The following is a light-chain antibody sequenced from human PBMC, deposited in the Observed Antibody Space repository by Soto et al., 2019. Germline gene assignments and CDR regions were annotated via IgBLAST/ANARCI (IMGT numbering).Light chain of an antibody. CDR1: QHVTTTY. V-gene: IGKV3-20*01. Sequence: IVLTQSPATLSLSPGERATLSCTASQHVTTTYIAWYQQKFGQAPRLLIYGASTRATGTPDRFTGGGFGAYFTLTISRVEPEDLAVYYCQQYDSSFTFGGGTKVEMK. CDR3: QQYDSSFT. J-gene: IGKJ4*01. CDR2: GAS.